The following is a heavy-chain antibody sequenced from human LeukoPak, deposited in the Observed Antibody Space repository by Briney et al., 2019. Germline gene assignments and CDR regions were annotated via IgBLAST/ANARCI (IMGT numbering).Heavy chain of an antibody. D-gene: IGHD3-9*01. CDR1: GGSISSGGYS. Sequence: SSETLSLTCAVSGGSISSGGYSWSWIRQPPGKGLEWIGYIYHSGSTYYNPSLKSRVTISVGRSKNQFSLKLSSVTAADTAVYYCARVKAPTGSPGRRLGWFDPWGQGTLVTVSS. V-gene: IGHV4-30-2*01. CDR3: ARVKAPTGSPGRRLGWFDP. CDR2: IYHSGST. J-gene: IGHJ5*02.